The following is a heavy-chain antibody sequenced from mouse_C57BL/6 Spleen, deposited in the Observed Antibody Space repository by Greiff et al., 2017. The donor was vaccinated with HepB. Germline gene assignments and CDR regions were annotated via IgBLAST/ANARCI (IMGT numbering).Heavy chain of an antibody. V-gene: IGHV2-2*01. CDR3: ARSNAPSWFAY. CDR1: GFSLTSYG. Sequence: QVQLKQSGPGLVQPSQSLSITCTVSGFSLTSYGVHWVRQSPGKGLEWLGVIWSGGSTDYNAAFISRLSLSKDNSKSQVFFKMNSLQADDTAIYYCARSNAPSWFAYWGQGTLVTVSA. J-gene: IGHJ3*01. CDR2: IWSGGST.